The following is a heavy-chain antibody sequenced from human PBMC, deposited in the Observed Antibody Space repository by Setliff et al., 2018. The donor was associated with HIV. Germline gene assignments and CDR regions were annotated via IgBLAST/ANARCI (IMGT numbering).Heavy chain of an antibody. V-gene: IGHV3-7*01. CDR1: GFTFSSYW. Sequence: LRLSCAGSGFTFSSYWMSWVRQAPGKGLEWVANIKQDGSEKYYVESVRGRFSISRDNAKNSLFLQMNSLRAEDTAVYYCARAEYGSGSYYLIVYYYGMDVWGQGTTVTVSS. J-gene: IGHJ6*02. D-gene: IGHD3-10*01. CDR3: ARAEYGSGSYYLIVYYYGMDV. CDR2: IKQDGSEK.